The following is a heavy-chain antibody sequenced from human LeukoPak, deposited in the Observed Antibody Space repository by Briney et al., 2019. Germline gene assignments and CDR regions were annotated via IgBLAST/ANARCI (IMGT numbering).Heavy chain of an antibody. CDR2: IKNDGAVK. D-gene: IGHD3-22*01. CDR1: GFTFSYHW. J-gene: IGHJ4*02. Sequence: GGSLRLSCAASGFTFSYHWMTWVRQAPGKGLEWVANIKNDGAVKNYVDSVKGRFTISRDNAKNSLYLQMNSLRAEDTAVYYCAKKVYYGAFDYWGQGTLVAVSS. CDR3: AKKVYYGAFDY. V-gene: IGHV3-7*01.